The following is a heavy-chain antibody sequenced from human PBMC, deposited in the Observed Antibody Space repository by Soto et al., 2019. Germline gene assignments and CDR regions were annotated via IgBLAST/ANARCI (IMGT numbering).Heavy chain of an antibody. D-gene: IGHD6-13*01. Sequence: GGSLRLSCAAWRFTFTTYAVNWVRQAPCKGLEWVALMSSDGTNEHYADSVRGRFTVSRDNSRNTLFLQMNNLRTDDTDVYYCAGCGYISGWYCYFDFCGLGNLVAVSS. J-gene: IGHJ4*02. CDR1: RFTFTTYA. V-gene: IGHV3-30-3*01. CDR2: MSSDGTNE. CDR3: AGCGYISGWYCYFDF.